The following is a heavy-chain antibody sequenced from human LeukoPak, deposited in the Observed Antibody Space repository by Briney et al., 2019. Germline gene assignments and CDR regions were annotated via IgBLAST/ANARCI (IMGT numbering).Heavy chain of an antibody. CDR1: GFTFSGYA. J-gene: IGHJ4*02. D-gene: IGHD6-13*01. V-gene: IGHV3-23*01. CDR3: AKVRIAAAGSRSFDY. Sequence: TGGSLRLSCAASGFTFSGYAMSWVRQAPGKGLEWVSAISGSGGSTYYADSVKGRLTISRDNSKNTLYLQMNSLRAEDTAVYYCAKVRIAAAGSRSFDYWGQGTLVTVSS. CDR2: ISGSGGST.